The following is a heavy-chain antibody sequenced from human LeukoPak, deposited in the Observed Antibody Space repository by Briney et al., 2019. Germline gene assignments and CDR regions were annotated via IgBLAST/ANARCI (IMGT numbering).Heavy chain of an antibody. D-gene: IGHD2-21*01. V-gene: IGHV4-34*01. CDR1: GGSLDIYY. CDR2: ITYRRSA. CDR3: AGYGGDWNFDYWGQ. Sequence: SETLSLTCAVHGGSLDIYYWMFVRQPPGKGLQWIGEITYRRSADYNPSLKNRVTISIDASLRQISLKLTSVTAADTAVYYCAGYGGDWNFDYWGQGGQGTLVTVSS. J-gene: IGHJ4*02.